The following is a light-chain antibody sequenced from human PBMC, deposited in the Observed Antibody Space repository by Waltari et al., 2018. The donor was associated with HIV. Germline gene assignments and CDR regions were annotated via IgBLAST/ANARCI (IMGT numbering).Light chain of an antibody. J-gene: IGLJ3*02. CDR1: STNIGINT. Sequence: QSVLTQPPSASGTPGQRVTISCSGSSTNIGINTVNWYQHLPGTAPKLLIYRSNQRPSVVPDRFSGSKSGTSASLALIGLQSEDEAYYYCAAWDDRLNGWVFGGGTKLTVL. CDR2: RSN. CDR3: AAWDDRLNGWV. V-gene: IGLV1-44*01.